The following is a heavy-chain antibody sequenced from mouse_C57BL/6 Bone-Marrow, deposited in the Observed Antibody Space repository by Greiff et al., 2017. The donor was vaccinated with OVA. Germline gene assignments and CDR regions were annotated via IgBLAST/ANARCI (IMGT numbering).Heavy chain of an antibody. CDR3: ARRGYGSLYYFDY. CDR2: IHPNSGST. Sequence: QVQLQQPGAELVKPGASVKLSCKASGYTFTSYWMHWVKQRPGQGLEWIGMIHPNSGSTNYNEKFKSKATLTVDKSSSTAYMQLSSLTSEDSAVYYCARRGYGSLYYFDYWGQGTTLTVSS. J-gene: IGHJ2*01. V-gene: IGHV1-64*01. D-gene: IGHD1-1*01. CDR1: GYTFTSYW.